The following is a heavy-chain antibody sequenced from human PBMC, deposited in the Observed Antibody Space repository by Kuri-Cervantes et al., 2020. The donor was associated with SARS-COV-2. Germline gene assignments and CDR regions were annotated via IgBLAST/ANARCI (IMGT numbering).Heavy chain of an antibody. J-gene: IGHJ6*02. V-gene: IGHV3-33*01. CDR2: IWYDGSNK. D-gene: IGHD5-18*01. Sequence: GESLKISCAASGFTFSSYGMHWVRQAPGKGLEWAAVIWYDGSNKYYADSVKGRFTISRDNSKNTLYLQMNSLRAEDTAVYYCARDRGDTAMANYYYYGMDVWGQGTTVTVSS. CDR3: ARDRGDTAMANYYYYGMDV. CDR1: GFTFSSYG.